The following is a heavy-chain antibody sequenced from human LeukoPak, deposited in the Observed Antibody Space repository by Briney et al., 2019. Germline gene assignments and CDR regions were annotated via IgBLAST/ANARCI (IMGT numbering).Heavy chain of an antibody. CDR2: IYYGGST. CDR1: GGSITSGDYY. V-gene: IGHV4-30-4*01. D-gene: IGHD6-19*01. J-gene: IGHJ4*02. CDR3: ARAVAGAIEY. Sequence: PSQTLSLTCTVSGGSITSGDYYWTWTRPSPGKGLEWIGYIYYGGSTYYNSSLKSPVTISVDTFKNQFSLKLSSVTAADTAVYYCARAVAGAIEYWGQGTLVTVSS.